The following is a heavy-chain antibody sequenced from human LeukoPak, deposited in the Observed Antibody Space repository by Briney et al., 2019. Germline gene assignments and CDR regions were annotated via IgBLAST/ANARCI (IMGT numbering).Heavy chain of an antibody. CDR1: GGSISSYY. V-gene: IGHV4-59*08. CDR2: IYYTGST. CDR3: ATLTTVLAASYFDF. J-gene: IGHJ4*02. Sequence: SETLSLTCAVSGGSISSYYWSWIRQPPGRGLEWIGYIYYTGSTNYNPSLNGRITLSLDTSKNQFSLKLTSVTAADTAVYYCATLTTVLAASYFDFWGQGTLVTVSS. D-gene: IGHD4-11*01.